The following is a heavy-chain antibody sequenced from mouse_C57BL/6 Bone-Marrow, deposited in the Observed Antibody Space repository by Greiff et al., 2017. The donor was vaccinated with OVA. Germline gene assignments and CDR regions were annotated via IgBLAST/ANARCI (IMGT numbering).Heavy chain of an antibody. CDR3: ARPLYYGSSYVYYAMDY. CDR2: ISSGSSTI. CDR1: GFTFSDYG. Sequence: EVKLVESGGGLVKPGGSLKLSCAASGFTFSDYGMHWVRQAPEKGLEWVAYISSGSSTIYYADPVKGRFTISRDNAKNTLFLQMTSLRSEDTAMYYCARPLYYGSSYVYYAMDYWGQGTSVTVSS. V-gene: IGHV5-17*01. D-gene: IGHD1-1*01. J-gene: IGHJ4*01.